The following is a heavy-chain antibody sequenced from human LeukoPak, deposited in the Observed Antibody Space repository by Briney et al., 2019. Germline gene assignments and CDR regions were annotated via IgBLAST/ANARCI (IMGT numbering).Heavy chain of an antibody. Sequence: ASVKVSCKASGDTFSSYYMHWVRQAPGQGLEWRGISTPSGDSTNYAQKFQGRVTMTRDTSTSTVYMELSSLRSEDTAVYYCAREGFHGRELFPTFDYWGQGTLVTVSS. CDR1: GDTFSSYY. D-gene: IGHD3-10*01. CDR2: STPSGDST. J-gene: IGHJ4*02. V-gene: IGHV1-46*01. CDR3: AREGFHGRELFPTFDY.